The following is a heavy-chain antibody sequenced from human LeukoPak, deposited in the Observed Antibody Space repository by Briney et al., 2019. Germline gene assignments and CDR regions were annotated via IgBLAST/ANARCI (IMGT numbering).Heavy chain of an antibody. CDR2: IRFDATSE. Sequence: GGSLRLSCAASGFTFSSTGMHWVRQAPGKGLEWVAFIRFDATSEYYADSVRGRFTISRDISSNTLSLQMNSLRTEDTAMYYCAXAGPEWSALDYWGQGTLVTVSS. CDR3: AXAGPEWSALDY. D-gene: IGHD3-3*01. CDR1: GFTFSSTG. V-gene: IGHV3-30*02. J-gene: IGHJ4*02.